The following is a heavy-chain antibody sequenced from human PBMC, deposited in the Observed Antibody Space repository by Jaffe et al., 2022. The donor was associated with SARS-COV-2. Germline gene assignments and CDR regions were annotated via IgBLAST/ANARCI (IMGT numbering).Heavy chain of an antibody. CDR3: ARGNYYDSSGYYY. Sequence: QVQLQESGPGLVKPSQTLSLTCTVSGGSISSGSYYWSWIRQPAGKGLEWIGRIYTSGSTNYNPSLKSRVTISVDTSKNQFSLKLSSVTAADTAVYYCARGNYYDSSGYYYWGQGTLVTVSS. V-gene: IGHV4-61*02. CDR1: GGSISSGSYY. D-gene: IGHD3-22*01. CDR2: IYTSGST. J-gene: IGHJ4*02.